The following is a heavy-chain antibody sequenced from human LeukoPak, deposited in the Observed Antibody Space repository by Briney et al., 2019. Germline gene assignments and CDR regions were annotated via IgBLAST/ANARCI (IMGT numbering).Heavy chain of an antibody. D-gene: IGHD2-8*01. CDR3: ARTRYCTNGWLDP. CDR1: GFSLSTRGMC. J-gene: IGHJ5*02. V-gene: IGHV2-70*11. Sequence: SGPALVKPTQTPTLTCTFSGFSLSTRGMCVSWIRQPPGKALEWLARIDWDNDKYYSTSLKTRLTISKNTSKNQVVLTMTNMDPVDTATYYCARTRYCTNGWLDPWGQGTLVTVSP. CDR2: IDWDNDK.